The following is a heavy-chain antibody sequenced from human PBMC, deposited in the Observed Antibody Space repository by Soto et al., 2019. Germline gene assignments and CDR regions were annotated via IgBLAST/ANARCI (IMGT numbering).Heavy chain of an antibody. CDR1: GASIDRSNYY. CDR2: TYYNGNA. V-gene: IGHV4-39*01. J-gene: IGHJ4*02. D-gene: IGHD3-22*01. Sequence: PSETLSLTCTVSGASIDRSNYYWDWIRQPPGKGLEWIGTTYYNGNAYYNTSLKSRVTMSVDTSKNQFSLKLISVTAADTAVYYCARHFVAVVIKGWGYWGQGTLVTVS. CDR3: ARHFVAVVIKGWGY.